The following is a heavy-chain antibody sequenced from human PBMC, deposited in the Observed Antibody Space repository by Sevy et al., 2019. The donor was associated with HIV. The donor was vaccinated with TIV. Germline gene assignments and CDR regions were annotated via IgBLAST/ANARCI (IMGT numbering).Heavy chain of an antibody. CDR3: ARVTWYTSGWYWFEP. D-gene: IGHD6-19*01. V-gene: IGHV4-39*01. CDR2: IYYSGST. J-gene: IGHJ5*02. Sequence: SETLSLTCTVSGGSISRSNYYWGWIRQPPGKGLEWIGSIYYSGSTYYKPSLKSRVTISVDTSKNQFSLKLSSVTAADTAVYDCARVTWYTSGWYWFEPWGQGTLVTVSS. CDR1: GGSISRSNYY.